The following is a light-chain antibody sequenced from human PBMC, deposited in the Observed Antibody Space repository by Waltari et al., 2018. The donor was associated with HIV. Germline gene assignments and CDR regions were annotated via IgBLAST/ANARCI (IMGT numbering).Light chain of an antibody. CDR3: QQYGSSLLFT. V-gene: IGKV3-20*01. CDR1: QSVSSSY. CDR2: AAS. Sequence: EIVLTQSPGTLSFSPGERATLSCRASQSVSSSYLAWYQQKPGQAPRLLIYAASSRATGIPDRCSGSGSGTDFTLTISRLEPEDFAVYYCQQYGSSLLFTFGPGTKVDIK. J-gene: IGKJ3*01.